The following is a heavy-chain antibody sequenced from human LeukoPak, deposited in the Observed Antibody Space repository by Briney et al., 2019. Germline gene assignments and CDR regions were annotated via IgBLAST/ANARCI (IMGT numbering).Heavy chain of an antibody. J-gene: IGHJ6*03. CDR1: GGTFSSYA. CDR3: ARDRGIASGIAAAGTALGHYYYYMDV. Sequence: SVKVSCKASGGTFSSYAISWVRQAPGQGLEWMGGIIPIFGTANYAQKFQGRVTITTDESTSTAYMELSSLRSEDTAVYYCARDRGIASGIAAAGTALGHYYYYMDVWGKGTTVTVSS. V-gene: IGHV1-69*05. D-gene: IGHD6-13*01. CDR2: IIPIFGTA.